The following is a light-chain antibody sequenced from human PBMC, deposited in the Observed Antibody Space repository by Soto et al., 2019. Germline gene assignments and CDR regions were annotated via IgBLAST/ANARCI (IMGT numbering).Light chain of an antibody. Sequence: QSVLTQPPSVSGAPGQRVTISCTGSSSNIGAGYDVHWYQQLPGTAPKLLIYGNSNRPSGVPDRFSGSKSGTSASLAITGLQAEDEADYYCQSYDSSRSGDVFGTGTKRTVL. CDR3: QSYDSSRSGDV. J-gene: IGLJ1*01. CDR1: SSNIGAGYD. CDR2: GNS. V-gene: IGLV1-40*01.